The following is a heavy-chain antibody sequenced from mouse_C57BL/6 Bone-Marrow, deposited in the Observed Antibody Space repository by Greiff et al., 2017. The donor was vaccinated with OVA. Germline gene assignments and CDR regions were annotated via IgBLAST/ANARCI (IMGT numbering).Heavy chain of an antibody. CDR2: IWPGGGT. CDR1: GFSLTSYA. D-gene: IGHD1-1*01. J-gene: IGHJ4*01. Sequence: QVQLQQSGPDLVAPSQSLSITCTVSGFSLTSYAISWVRQPPGQGLEWLGVIWPGGGTNYNSALKSRLSISKDNSKSQVFLKMNSLQTDDTARYYCARVITTVVMDDWGQGTSVTVAS. CDR3: ARVITTVVMDD. V-gene: IGHV2-9-1*01.